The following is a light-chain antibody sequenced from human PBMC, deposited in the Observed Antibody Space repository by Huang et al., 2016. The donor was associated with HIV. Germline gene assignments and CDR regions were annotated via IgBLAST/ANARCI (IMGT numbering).Light chain of an antibody. CDR2: AAS. CDR3: QQYYDSPYT. CDR1: QNLLYNSMHRNF. J-gene: IGKJ2*01. V-gene: IGKV4-1*01. Sequence: IVMTQSPDSLSVSLGERASINCKSSQNLLYNSMHRNFLAWYQQKPGQSPKLLIYAASTREAGVPERFSGSGSETDFTLTISNLRAEDVAVYYCQQYYDSPYTFGQGTKVEIK.